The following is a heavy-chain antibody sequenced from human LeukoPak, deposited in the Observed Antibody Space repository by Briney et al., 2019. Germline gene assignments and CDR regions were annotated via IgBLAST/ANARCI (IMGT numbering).Heavy chain of an antibody. CDR2: IHNDGSK. D-gene: IGHD4-23*01. V-gene: IGHV3-66*01. CDR1: GFSVSTNY. Sequence: PGGSLRLSCAASGFSVSTNYMNWVRQAPGKGLEWISVIHNDGSKYYADSVKGRFTVSRDSSKNTLFLQMDSLRAEDTAVYYCARDRPYGGKGDFDYWGQGTLVTVSS. J-gene: IGHJ4*02. CDR3: ARDRPYGGKGDFDY.